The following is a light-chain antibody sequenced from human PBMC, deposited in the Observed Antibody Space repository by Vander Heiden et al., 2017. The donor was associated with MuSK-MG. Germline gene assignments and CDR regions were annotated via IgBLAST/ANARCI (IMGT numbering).Light chain of an antibody. CDR3: QQQNSYPFMYT. J-gene: IGKJ2*01. CDR2: AAS. V-gene: IGKV1-9*01. CDR1: QGISSY. Sequence: DIQLTQSPSLLSASVGDRVSITCRGSQGISSYLDWYQQKPGKAPKLLIDAASTLQRGVPATFSGSGCGTEFTLTISSLQPEDFATDYCQQQNSYPFMYTFGQGTKLEIK.